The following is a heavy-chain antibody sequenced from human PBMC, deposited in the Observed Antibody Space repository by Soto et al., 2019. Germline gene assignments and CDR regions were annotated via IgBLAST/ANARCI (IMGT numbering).Heavy chain of an antibody. CDR1: GGSISSSNW. J-gene: IGHJ5*02. D-gene: IGHD3-10*01. CDR2: IYHSGST. V-gene: IGHV4-4*02. Sequence: QVQLQESGPGLVKPSGTLSLTCAVSGGSISSSNWWSWVRQPPGKGLEWIGEIYHSGSTNYNPSPKSRVTTSVDKSKNQFSLKLSSGTAADTAVYYCARDYMVRGVMRWFDPWGQGTLVTVSS. CDR3: ARDYMVRGVMRWFDP.